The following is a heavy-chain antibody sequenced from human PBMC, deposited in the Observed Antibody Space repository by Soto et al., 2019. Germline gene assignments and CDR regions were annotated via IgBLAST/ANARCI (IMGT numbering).Heavy chain of an antibody. J-gene: IGHJ6*02. D-gene: IGHD6-6*01. Sequence: GASVKVSCKASGYTFTSYYMHWVRQAPGQGLEWMGIINPSGGSTSYAQKFQGRVTMTRDTSTSTVYMELSSLRSEDTAVYYCARDGKYSSSVEETHSHYYYYGMDVWGQGTTVTVSS. CDR1: GYTFTSYY. CDR3: ARDGKYSSSVEETHSHYYYYGMDV. CDR2: INPSGGST. V-gene: IGHV1-46*01.